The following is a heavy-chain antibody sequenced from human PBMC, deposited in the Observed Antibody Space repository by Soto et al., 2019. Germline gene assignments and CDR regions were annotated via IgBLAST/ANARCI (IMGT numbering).Heavy chain of an antibody. CDR2: ITSDSSTI. CDR3: ARVGRGVYGMDV. V-gene: IGHV3-48*02. J-gene: IGHJ6*02. Sequence: EVQLVESGGGLVQPGGSLRLSCAASGFTFSSYSINWVRQAPGKGLEWFSYITSDSSTISYADSVKGRFTVSSDNAKNSLYLQMNSLRDDDTAVFYCARVGRGVYGMDVWGQGTSVTVSS. D-gene: IGHD2-8*01. CDR1: GFTFSSYS.